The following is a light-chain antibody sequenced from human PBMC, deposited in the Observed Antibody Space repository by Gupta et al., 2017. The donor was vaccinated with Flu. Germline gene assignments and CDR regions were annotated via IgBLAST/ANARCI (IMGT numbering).Light chain of an antibody. V-gene: IGLV5-45*01. Sequence: QAVLTQPASLSASSGASASLTCTLGSGINVGANRIYWYQQKPGSPPQYLLKYKSDSDKQQGSGVPSRFSGSKDASANAAILLISGLQFEDEADYYCMIWHSSAWVFGGGTKLTVL. CDR2: YKSDSDK. CDR1: SGINVGANR. CDR3: MIWHSSAWV. J-gene: IGLJ3*02.